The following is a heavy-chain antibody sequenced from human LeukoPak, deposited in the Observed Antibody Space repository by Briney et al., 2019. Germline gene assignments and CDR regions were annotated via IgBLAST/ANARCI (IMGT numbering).Heavy chain of an antibody. V-gene: IGHV1-46*01. D-gene: IGHD5-18*01. CDR3: ARDLDTAMDTGGY. CDR2: ISPSGGST. J-gene: IGHJ4*02. Sequence: GASVKVSCKAFGYTFTSNYMHWVRQAPGQGPEWMGVISPSGGSTTYAQKFQGRVTLTRDMSTSTDYLELSSLRSEDTAVYYCARDLDTAMDTGGYWGQGTLVTVSS. CDR1: GYTFTSNY.